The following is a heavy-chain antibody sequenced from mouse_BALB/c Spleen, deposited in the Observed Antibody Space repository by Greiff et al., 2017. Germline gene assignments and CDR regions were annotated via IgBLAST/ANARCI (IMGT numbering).Heavy chain of an antibody. D-gene: IGHD2-1*01. J-gene: IGHJ4*01. CDR1: GFSLTGYG. Sequence: VMLVESGPGLVAPSQSLSITCTVSGFSLTGYGVNWVRQPPGKGLEWLGMIWGDGSTDYNSALKSRLSISKDNSKSQVFLKMNSLQTDDTARYYCAREGGGNYPFYAMDYWGQGTSVTVSS. CDR3: AREGGGNYPFYAMDY. V-gene: IGHV2-6-7*01. CDR2: IWGDGST.